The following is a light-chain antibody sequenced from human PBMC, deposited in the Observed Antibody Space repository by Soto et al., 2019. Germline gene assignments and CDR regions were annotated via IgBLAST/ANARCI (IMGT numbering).Light chain of an antibody. V-gene: IGLV2-11*01. J-gene: IGLJ1*01. Sequence: QSALTQPRSASGSPGQSITISCTGTSSDVGGYNYVSWYQQHPAKAPKLIIFDVSKRPSGVPNRFSGSKSGNTASLTISGLRAEDEADYYCCSYVGRNTYVFGTGTKPPS. CDR1: SSDVGGYNY. CDR2: DVS. CDR3: CSYVGRNTYV.